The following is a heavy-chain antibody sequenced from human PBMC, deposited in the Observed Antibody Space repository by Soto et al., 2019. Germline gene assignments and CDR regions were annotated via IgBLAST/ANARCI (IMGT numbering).Heavy chain of an antibody. CDR2: IYYSGST. CDR3: AREERYYGSGSYYVQLYY. D-gene: IGHD3-10*01. CDR1: GGPISSYY. Sequence: SETLSLTCTVSGGPISSYYWSWIRQPPGKGLEWIGHIYYSGSTNYNPSLKSRVTISVDTSKNQFSLKVSSVTAADTAVYYCAREERYYGSGSYYVQLYYWGQGTLVTVPQ. J-gene: IGHJ4*02. V-gene: IGHV4-59*01.